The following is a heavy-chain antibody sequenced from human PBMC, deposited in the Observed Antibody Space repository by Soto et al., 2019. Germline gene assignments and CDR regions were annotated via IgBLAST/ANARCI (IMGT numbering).Heavy chain of an antibody. CDR2: IYYSGTT. Sequence: SETLSLTCTVSGGSINNYYWSWIRQPPGKGLEWIGYIYYSGTTNYNPSLKSRISISLDTSKNQFSLKLSSVTAADTAVYYCARARGARYFDYWGQGTLVTVSS. V-gene: IGHV4-59*08. D-gene: IGHD2-15*01. CDR3: ARARGARYFDY. CDR1: GGSINNYY. J-gene: IGHJ4*02.